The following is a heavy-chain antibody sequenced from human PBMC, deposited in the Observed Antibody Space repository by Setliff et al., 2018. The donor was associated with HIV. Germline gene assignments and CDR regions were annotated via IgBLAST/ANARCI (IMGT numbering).Heavy chain of an antibody. CDR1: GYSISSGYY. V-gene: IGHV4-38-2*01. D-gene: IGHD5-12*01. J-gene: IGHJ6*02. Sequence: PSETLSLTCAVSGYSISSGYYWGWIRQPPGKGLEWIGSIYHSGRTTYSPSLKSRLTISVDTSNNQFSLKLSSVIAADTAVYYCARVGYSRTSYAMDVWGQGTTVTVSS. CDR2: IYHSGRT. CDR3: ARVGYSRTSYAMDV.